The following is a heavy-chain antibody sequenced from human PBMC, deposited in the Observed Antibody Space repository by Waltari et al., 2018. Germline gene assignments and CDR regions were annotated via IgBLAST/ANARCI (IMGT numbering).Heavy chain of an antibody. V-gene: IGHV3-48*03. CDR2: ISLTGSTT. J-gene: IGHJ4*02. D-gene: IGHD3-16*01. CDR3: ARVGNDYGALDY. CDR1: VFPFSRFE. Sequence: EVQLEESGGGLVQPGGSLRLYCASSVFPFSRFEMTWVLQAPGKGLEWVSDISLTGSTTYYADAVKGRFSISRDNAKNSLYLQMNSLRAEDTAVYYCARVGNDYGALDYWGQGTLVTVSS.